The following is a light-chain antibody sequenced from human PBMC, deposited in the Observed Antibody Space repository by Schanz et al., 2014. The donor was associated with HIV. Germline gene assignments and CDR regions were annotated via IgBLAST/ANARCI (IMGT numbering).Light chain of an antibody. Sequence: EIVMTQSPATLSVSPGERATLSCRASQSVSSNLAWYQQKPGQAPRLLIFGASNRATGIPDRFSGGVSGTDFTLTISRVEPEDFAVYYCQQYGSSPPYTFGQGTKLEIK. CDR3: QQYGSSPPYT. J-gene: IGKJ2*01. CDR1: QSVSSN. V-gene: IGKV3-20*01. CDR2: GAS.